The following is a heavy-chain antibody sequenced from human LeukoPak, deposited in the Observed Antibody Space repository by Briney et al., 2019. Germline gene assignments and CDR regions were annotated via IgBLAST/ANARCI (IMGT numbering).Heavy chain of an antibody. V-gene: IGHV4-59*01. J-gene: IGHJ6*03. D-gene: IGHD3-16*01. CDR3: ARETSQKGAHYMDV. CDR1: GGSISSYY. Sequence: SETLSLTCTVSGGSISSYYWSWIRQPPGKGLEWIGYIYYSVSTNYNPPLKSRVTISVDTSKNQFSLKLSSVTAADTAVYYCARETSQKGAHYMDVWGKGTTVTISS. CDR2: IYYSVST.